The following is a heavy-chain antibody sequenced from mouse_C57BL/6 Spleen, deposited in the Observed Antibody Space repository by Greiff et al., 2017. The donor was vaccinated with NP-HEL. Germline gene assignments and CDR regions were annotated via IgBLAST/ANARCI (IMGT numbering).Heavy chain of an antibody. Sequence: VRLVESGAELVKPGASVKISCKASGYAFSSYWMNWVKQRPGKGLEWIGQIYPGDGDTNYNGKFKGKATLTADKSSSTAYMQLSSLTSEDSAVYFCARRGYYGSWFAYWGQGTLVTVSA. D-gene: IGHD1-1*02. J-gene: IGHJ3*01. CDR3: ARRGYYGSWFAY. CDR2: IYPGDGDT. CDR1: GYAFSSYW. V-gene: IGHV1-80*01.